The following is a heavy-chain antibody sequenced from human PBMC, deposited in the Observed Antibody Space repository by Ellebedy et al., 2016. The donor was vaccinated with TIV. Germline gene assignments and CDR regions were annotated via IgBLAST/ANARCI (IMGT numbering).Heavy chain of an antibody. Sequence: PGGSLRLSCVASGFSFSNYWIHWVRQVPGKGLVWVSRINGDGSGTSYADSVKGRFRISRDNAENTVSLQMNSLRAEDTAIYYCARDRWAEYTFDIWGQGTMVTVSS. CDR3: ARDRWAEYTFDI. V-gene: IGHV3-74*01. CDR2: INGDGSGT. J-gene: IGHJ3*02. CDR1: GFSFSNYW. D-gene: IGHD6-6*01.